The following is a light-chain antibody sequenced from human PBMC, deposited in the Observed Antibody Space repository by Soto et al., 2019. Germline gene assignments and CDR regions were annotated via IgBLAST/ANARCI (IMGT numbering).Light chain of an antibody. V-gene: IGKV3-11*01. Sequence: EIVLTQSPATLSLSPGERATLSCRASQSVSSYLAWYQQKPGQAPRLLIYDASNRATGIPARFSGSGSGTDFTLTINRLEPEDFAVYYCQQYGNSPPTFGQGTKVDIK. CDR1: QSVSSY. J-gene: IGKJ1*01. CDR3: QQYGNSPPT. CDR2: DAS.